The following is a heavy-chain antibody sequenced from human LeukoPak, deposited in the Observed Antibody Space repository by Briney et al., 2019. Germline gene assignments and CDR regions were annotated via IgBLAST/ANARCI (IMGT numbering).Heavy chain of an antibody. J-gene: IGHJ4*02. V-gene: IGHV3-30*02. D-gene: IGHD5-18*01. CDR2: IRYDGSEE. CDR1: GITFSSYG. Sequence: GGSPRLSCGASGITFSSYGMHWVRQAPGQGVDWVAFIRYDGSEEYYADSVKGRFTISRDNSKKTLYLQMNSLRAEDTAVYYCAKGYTYTFDYFDSWGQGTLVTVSS. CDR3: AKGYTYTFDYFDS.